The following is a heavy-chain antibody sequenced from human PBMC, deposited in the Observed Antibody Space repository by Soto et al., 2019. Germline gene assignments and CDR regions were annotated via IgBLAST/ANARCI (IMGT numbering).Heavy chain of an antibody. D-gene: IGHD6-13*01. J-gene: IGHJ4*02. V-gene: IGHV1-8*01. CDR1: GYSFTSLD. CDR2: MSPTSGAT. Sequence: GASVKVSCKASGYSFTSLDINWVRQAAGQGPEWMGWMSPTSGATGYAQKFQGRVTMTRDISTSTAYMELSSLRSEDTAVYYCARGVAAGVDYWGQGTLVTVSS. CDR3: ARGVAAGVDY.